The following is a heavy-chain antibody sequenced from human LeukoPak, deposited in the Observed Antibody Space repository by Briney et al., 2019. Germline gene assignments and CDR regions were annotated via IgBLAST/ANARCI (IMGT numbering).Heavy chain of an antibody. D-gene: IGHD3-16*01. CDR3: ARDARGVFDY. CDR1: GGSISSGGYY. V-gene: IGHV4-31*03. J-gene: IGHJ4*02. Sequence: SETLSLTCTVSGGSISSGGYYWSWIRQHPGKGLEWIGYIYYSGSTYYNPSLKSRVTISVDTSKNQFSLKLSSVTAADTAVYYCARDARGVFDYWGQGILVTVSS. CDR2: IYYSGST.